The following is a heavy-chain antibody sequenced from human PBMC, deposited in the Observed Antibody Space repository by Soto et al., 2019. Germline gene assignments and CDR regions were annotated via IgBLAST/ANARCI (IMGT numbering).Heavy chain of an antibody. D-gene: IGHD2-2*01. CDR2: INPNSGGT. V-gene: IGHV1-2*02. CDR1: GYTFTGYY. J-gene: IGHJ6*02. Sequence: VASVKVSCKASGYTFTGYYMHWVRQAPGQGLEWMGWINPNSGGTNYAQKFQGRVTMTRDTSISTAYMELSRLRSDDTAVYYCARAMVPAARPSGYYYGMDVWGQGTTVTVSS. CDR3: ARAMVPAARPSGYYYGMDV.